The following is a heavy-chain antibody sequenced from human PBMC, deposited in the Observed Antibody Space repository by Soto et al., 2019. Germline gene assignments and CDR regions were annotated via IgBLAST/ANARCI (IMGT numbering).Heavy chain of an antibody. Sequence: QVQLVQSGAEVKKPGASVKVSCKASGYTFINYGITWVRPAPGQGLERMGWINPYNAKTNSAQKFQGRVSMTTDTSSSAAYMEVLSLRSDDTAMFNIAIGSDSLGWWGQGIVVSVSS. CDR3: AIGSDSLGW. CDR2: INPYNAKT. CDR1: GYTFINYG. J-gene: IGHJ4*02. V-gene: IGHV1-18*01. D-gene: IGHD6-19*01.